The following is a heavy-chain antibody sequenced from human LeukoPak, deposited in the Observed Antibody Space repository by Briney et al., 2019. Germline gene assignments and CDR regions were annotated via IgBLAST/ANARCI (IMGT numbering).Heavy chain of an antibody. CDR1: GYTFTSYG. D-gene: IGHD3-3*01. V-gene: IGHV1-18*01. CDR2: ISAYNGNT. J-gene: IGHJ3*02. CDR3: AREGLRFLEWLSLGAFDI. Sequence: ASVKVSCKASGYTFTSYGISWVRRAPGQGLEWMGWISAYNGNTNYAQKLQGRVTMTTDTSTSTAYMELRSLRSDDTAVYYCAREGLRFLEWLSLGAFDIWGQGTMVTVSS.